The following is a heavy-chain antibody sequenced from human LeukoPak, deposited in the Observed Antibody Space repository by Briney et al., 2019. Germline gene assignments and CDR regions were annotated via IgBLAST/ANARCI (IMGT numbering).Heavy chain of an antibody. D-gene: IGHD3-9*01. CDR1: GGTFSSYA. V-gene: IGHV1-69*13. CDR3: ARGGKLRYFDWLPKTYYYYYMDV. CDR2: IIPIFGTA. Sequence: ASVKVSCKASGGTFSSYAISWVRQAPGQGLEWMGGIIPIFGTANYALKFQGRVTITADESTSTADMELSSLRSEDTAVYYCARGGKLRYFDWLPKTYYYYYMDVWGKGTTVTVSS. J-gene: IGHJ6*03.